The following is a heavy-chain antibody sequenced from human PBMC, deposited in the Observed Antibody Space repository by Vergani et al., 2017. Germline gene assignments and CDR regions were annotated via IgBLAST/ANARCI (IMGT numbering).Heavy chain of an antibody. CDR2: IYYSGST. D-gene: IGHD6-19*01. CDR1: GASIRSSNYY. Sequence: QLQLQESGPGLMKPSATLSLTCSVSGASIRSSNYYWGWIRQPPGKGLEWIASIYYSGSTYYHPSLKSRVTISVDTSKNQFSLKLSSVTAADTAVYFCARHSTVKWLVKLGWIDPWGKGILVTVSS. J-gene: IGHJ5*02. V-gene: IGHV4-39*01. CDR3: ARHSTVKWLVKLGWIDP.